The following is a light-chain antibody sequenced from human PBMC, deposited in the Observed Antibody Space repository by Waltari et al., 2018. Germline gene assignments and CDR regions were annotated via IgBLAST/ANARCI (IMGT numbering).Light chain of an antibody. Sequence: QSVLTQPPSASGTTGQRVTISCSGSSSNIGSHNVNWDQHLPGTAPKLLIYSNKQRPPGVPYRFSGSKSGTSASLAISGLQSEDEAVYYCAAWDDSLNGRVFGGGTKLTVV. V-gene: IGLV1-44*01. CDR2: SNK. CDR3: AAWDDSLNGRV. J-gene: IGLJ2*01. CDR1: SSNIGSHN.